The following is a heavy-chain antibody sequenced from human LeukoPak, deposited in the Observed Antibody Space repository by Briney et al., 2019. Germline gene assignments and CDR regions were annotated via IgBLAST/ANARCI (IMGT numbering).Heavy chain of an antibody. CDR2: INPSGGST. CDR1: GYTFTRYY. V-gene: IGHV1-46*01. CDR3: ARATTGYSTIWAGDV. Sequence: ASVKVSCKASGYTFTRYYMHWVRQAPGQGLEWMGIINPSGGSTSYAQKFQGRVTMTRDTSTSTVYMELSSLRSEDTAVYYCARATTGYSTIWAGDVWGQGTTVTVSS. J-gene: IGHJ6*02. D-gene: IGHD6-13*01.